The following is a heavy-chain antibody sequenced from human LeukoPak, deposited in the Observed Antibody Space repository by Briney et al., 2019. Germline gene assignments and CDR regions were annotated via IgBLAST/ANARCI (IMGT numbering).Heavy chain of an antibody. Sequence: GGSLRLSCAASGFTFSTFAIHWVRQAPGKGLDWVAVISYDGSNKYYADSVKGRFTISRDNSENTLSLQMNSLRADDTAICYCAKSCNSGNCYYNYWGQGTLVTVSS. CDR2: ISYDGSNK. CDR1: GFTFSTFA. J-gene: IGHJ4*02. D-gene: IGHD2/OR15-2a*01. V-gene: IGHV3-30-3*02. CDR3: AKSCNSGNCYYNY.